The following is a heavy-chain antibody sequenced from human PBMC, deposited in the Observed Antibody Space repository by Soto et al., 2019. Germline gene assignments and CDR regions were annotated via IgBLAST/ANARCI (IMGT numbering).Heavy chain of an antibody. Sequence: SVKVSCKASGGTFSSYAISWVRQAPGQGLEWMGGIIPIFGTANYAQKFQGRVTITADKSTSTAYMELSSLRSEDTAVYYCARDLKASRAFDPWGQGTLVTVSS. V-gene: IGHV1-69*06. CDR1: GGTFSSYA. CDR2: IIPIFGTA. J-gene: IGHJ5*02. CDR3: ARDLKASRAFDP.